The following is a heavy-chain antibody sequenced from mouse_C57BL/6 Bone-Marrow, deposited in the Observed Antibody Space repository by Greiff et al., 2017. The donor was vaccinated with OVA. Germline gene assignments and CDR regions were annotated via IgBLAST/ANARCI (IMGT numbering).Heavy chain of an antibody. CDR2: INYDGSST. CDR1: GFTFSDYY. J-gene: IGHJ1*03. V-gene: IGHV5-16*01. CDR3: ARDLWNFDV. Sequence: EVKLMESEGGLVQPGSSMKLSCTASGFTFSDYYMAWVRQVPEKGLEWVANINYDGSSTYYLDSLKSRFIISRDNAKNILYLQMSSLKSEDTATYYCARDLWNFDVGGTGTTVTVSS.